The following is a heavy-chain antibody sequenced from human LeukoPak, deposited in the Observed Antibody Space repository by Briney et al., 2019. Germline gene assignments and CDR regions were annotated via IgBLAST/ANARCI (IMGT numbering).Heavy chain of an antibody. CDR3: AGRTHRIQLWEYYFDY. D-gene: IGHD5-18*01. Sequence: AGGSLRLSCAASGFTFSSYWMSWVRQAPGKGLEWVANIKQDGSEKYYVDSVKGRFTISRDNAKNSLYLQMNSLRAEDTAVYYCAGRTHRIQLWEYYFDYWGQGTLVTVSS. J-gene: IGHJ4*02. CDR2: IKQDGSEK. V-gene: IGHV3-7*05. CDR1: GFTFSSYW.